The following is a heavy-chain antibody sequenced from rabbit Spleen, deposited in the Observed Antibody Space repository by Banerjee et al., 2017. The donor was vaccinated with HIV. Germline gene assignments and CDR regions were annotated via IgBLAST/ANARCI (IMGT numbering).Heavy chain of an antibody. CDR2: INIVTGKS. CDR3: ARDLVAVIGWNFNL. D-gene: IGHD1-1*01. V-gene: IGHV1S40*01. J-gene: IGHJ4*01. Sequence: QSLEESGGDLVKPGASLTLTCIASGVSFSGSSYMCWVRQAPGKGLEWIACINIVTGKSVYASWAKGRFTMSRTSSTTVTLQMTSLTAADTATYFCARDLVAVIGWNFNLWGPGTLVTVS. CDR1: GVSFSGSSY.